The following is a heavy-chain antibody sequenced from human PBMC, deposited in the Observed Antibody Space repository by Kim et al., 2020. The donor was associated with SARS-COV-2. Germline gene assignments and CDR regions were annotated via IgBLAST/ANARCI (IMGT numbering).Heavy chain of an antibody. CDR2: INPSGGST. V-gene: IGHV1-46*01. D-gene: IGHD6-13*01. J-gene: IGHJ3*02. CDR3: AEIKSSSWSENAFDI. Sequence: ASVKVSCKASGYTFTSYYMHWVRQAPGQGLEWMGIINPSGGSTSYAQKFQGRVTMTRDTSTSTVYMELSSLRSEDTAVYYCAEIKSSSWSENAFDIWGQGTMVTVSS. CDR1: GYTFTSYY.